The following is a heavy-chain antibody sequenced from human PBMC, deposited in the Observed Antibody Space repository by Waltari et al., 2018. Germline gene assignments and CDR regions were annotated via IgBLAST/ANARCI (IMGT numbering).Heavy chain of an antibody. D-gene: IGHD2-15*01. V-gene: IGHV4-38-2*01. Sequence: QVQLQESGPGLVKPSETLSLTCAVSGYSISSGYYWGWIRQPPGQGLEWIGSIYHSGSTYYNPSLKSRVTISVDTSKNQFSLKLSSVTAADTAVYYCARLSLGYCSGGSCYVFDYWGQGTLVTVSS. CDR1: GYSISSGYY. CDR2: IYHSGST. J-gene: IGHJ4*02. CDR3: ARLSLGYCSGGSCYVFDY.